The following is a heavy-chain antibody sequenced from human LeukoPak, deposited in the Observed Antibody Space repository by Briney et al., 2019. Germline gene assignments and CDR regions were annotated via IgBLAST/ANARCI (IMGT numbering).Heavy chain of an antibody. J-gene: IGHJ5*02. CDR1: GGSISSYY. D-gene: IGHD1-1*01. Sequence: PSETLSLTCTVSGGSISSYYWSWIRQPPGKGLEWIGYIYYSGSTNYNPSLKSRVTISVDTSKNQFSLKLSSVTAADTAVYYCAREERGAFDPWGQGTLVTVSS. CDR3: AREERGAFDP. CDR2: IYYSGST. V-gene: IGHV4-59*12.